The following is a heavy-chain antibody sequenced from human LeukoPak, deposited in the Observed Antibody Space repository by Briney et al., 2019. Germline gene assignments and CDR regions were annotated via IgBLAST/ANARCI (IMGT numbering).Heavy chain of an antibody. CDR3: ARDQQQHLMFDP. J-gene: IGHJ5*02. Sequence: ASVKVSCEASGYTFTSYGISWVRQAPGQGLEWMGWISAYNGNTNYAQKLQGRVTMTTDTSTSTAYMELRSLRSDDTAVYYCARDQQQHLMFDPWGQGTLVTVSS. V-gene: IGHV1-18*01. CDR2: ISAYNGNT. D-gene: IGHD6-13*01. CDR1: GYTFTSYG.